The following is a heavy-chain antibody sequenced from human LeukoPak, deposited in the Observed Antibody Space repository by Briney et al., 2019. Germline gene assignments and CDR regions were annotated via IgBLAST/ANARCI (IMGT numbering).Heavy chain of an antibody. Sequence: SETLSLTCTVSGGSISSSSYYWGWIRQPPGKGLEWIGSIYYSGSTYYNPSLKSRVTISVDTSKNQFSLKLSSVTAADTAVYYCARYLRPRVGGFDPWGQGTLVTVSS. J-gene: IGHJ5*02. D-gene: IGHD3-10*01. CDR3: ARYLRPRVGGFDP. CDR2: IYYSGST. V-gene: IGHV4-39*07. CDR1: GGSISSSSYY.